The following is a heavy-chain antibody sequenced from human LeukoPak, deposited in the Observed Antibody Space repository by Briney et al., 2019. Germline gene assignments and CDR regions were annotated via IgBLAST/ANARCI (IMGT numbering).Heavy chain of an antibody. CDR3: ARDLTPPSAFDI. J-gene: IGHJ3*02. V-gene: IGHV4-59*12. CDR1: GGSISSYY. CDR2: IYHSGST. Sequence: SETLSLTCTVSGGSISSYYWSWIRQPPGKGLEWIGEIYHSGSTNYNPSLKSRVTISVDKSKNQFSLKLSSVTAADTAVYYCARDLTPPSAFDIWGQGTMVTVSS.